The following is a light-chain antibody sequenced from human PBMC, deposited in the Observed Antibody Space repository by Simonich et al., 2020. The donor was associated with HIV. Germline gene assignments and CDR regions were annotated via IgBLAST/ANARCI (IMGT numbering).Light chain of an antibody. CDR3: QQYNNWPLL. V-gene: IGKV3-15*01. Sequence: EIVMTQSPATLSVSPGERATLSCRASQSLNSNLAWYQQKLGQAPRLLIYGASTRATGTPARFSGSGSGTEFTLTITSMQSEDFAVYYCQQYNNWPLLFGQGTKLEIK. CDR1: QSLNSN. J-gene: IGKJ2*01. CDR2: GAS.